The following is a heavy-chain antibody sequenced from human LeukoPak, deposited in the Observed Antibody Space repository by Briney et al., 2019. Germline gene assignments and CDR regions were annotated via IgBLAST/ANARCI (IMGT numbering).Heavy chain of an antibody. J-gene: IGHJ1*01. D-gene: IGHD6-6*01. CDR1: GGTFSSYA. V-gene: IGHV1-69*04. Sequence: ASVKVSCKASGGTFSSYAISWVRQAPGQGLEWMGRIIPILGIANYAQKFQGRVTITADKSTSTAYMELSSLRSEDTAVYYCAREVKPIAARRYFQHWGQGTLVTVSS. CDR2: IIPILGIA. CDR3: AREVKPIAARRYFQH.